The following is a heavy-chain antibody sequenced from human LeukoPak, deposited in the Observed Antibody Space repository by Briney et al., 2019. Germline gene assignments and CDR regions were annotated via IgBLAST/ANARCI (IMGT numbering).Heavy chain of an antibody. CDR2: IYPGDSDT. V-gene: IGHV5-51*01. CDR3: ARRGYCTNGVCDAFDI. J-gene: IGHJ3*02. Sequence: GESLKISCKGSGYSFTSYWIGWVRQMPGKGLEWMGIIYPGDSDTRYSPSFQGQVTISADKSISTAYLQWSSLKASDTAMYYCARRGYCTNGVCDAFDIWGQGTVVTVSS. CDR1: GYSFTSYW. D-gene: IGHD2-8*01.